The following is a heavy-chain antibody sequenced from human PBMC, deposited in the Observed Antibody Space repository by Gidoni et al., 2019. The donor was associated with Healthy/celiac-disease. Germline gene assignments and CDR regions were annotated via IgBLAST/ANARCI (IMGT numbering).Heavy chain of an antibody. CDR1: GFTFSSYG. CDR3: ARAASYGYREHDY. V-gene: IGHV3-33*01. J-gene: IGHJ4*02. CDR2: IWYDGSNK. Sequence: GVVQPVRSLRRSCAASGFTFSSYGMHWVRQASGKGLEWVAVIWYDGSNKYYADSVKGRFTISRDNSKNTLYLQMNSLRAEDTAVYYCARAASYGYREHDYWGQGTLVTVSS. D-gene: IGHD5-18*01.